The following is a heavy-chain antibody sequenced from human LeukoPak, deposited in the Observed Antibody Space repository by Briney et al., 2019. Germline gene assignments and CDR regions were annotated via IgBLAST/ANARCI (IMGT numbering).Heavy chain of an antibody. CDR1: GGSFSGYY. CDR3: ARGSTPLSIAARPYYYYYYMDV. V-gene: IGHV4-34*01. D-gene: IGHD6-6*01. J-gene: IGHJ6*03. Sequence: SETLSLTCAVYGGSFSGYYWSWIRQPPGKGLEWIGEVNHSGSTNYNPSLKSRVTISVDTSKNQFSLKLSSVTAADTAVYYCARGSTPLSIAARPYYYYYYMDVWGKGTTVTVSS. CDR2: VNHSGST.